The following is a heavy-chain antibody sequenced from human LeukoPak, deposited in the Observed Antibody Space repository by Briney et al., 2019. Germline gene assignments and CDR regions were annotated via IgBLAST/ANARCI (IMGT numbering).Heavy chain of an antibody. CDR1: GYAFTGYF. J-gene: IGHJ3*02. CDR2: INPNSGDT. Sequence: GASVKVSCKASGYAFTGYFMHWVRQAPGQGLEWMGWINPNSGDTDYAQKFQGRVTMTRDRSINTGYMDMSRLKSDDTAVYYCAVASNANDYGARGAFDIWGQGTMVTVSS. CDR3: AVASNANDYGARGAFDI. D-gene: IGHD4-17*01. V-gene: IGHV1-2*02.